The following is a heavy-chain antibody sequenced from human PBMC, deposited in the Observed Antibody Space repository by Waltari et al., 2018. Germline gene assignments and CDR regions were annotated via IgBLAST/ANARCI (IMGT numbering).Heavy chain of an antibody. V-gene: IGHV4-4*02. CDR3: ARDRGRGLYLDA. Sequence: IGLGWDRRCPRGGLGVIGQVLSTGKTNYSPSVASRGTMSLDAANNQFSLKVTSATAADTAVYYCARDRGRGLYLDAWGPGTLVTVSP. CDR2: VLSTGKT. J-gene: IGHJ5*02. D-gene: IGHD2-15*01. CDR1: IG.